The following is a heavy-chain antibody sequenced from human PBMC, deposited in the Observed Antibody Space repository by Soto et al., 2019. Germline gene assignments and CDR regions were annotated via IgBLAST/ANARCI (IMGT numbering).Heavy chain of an antibody. CDR1: GFTFSSYS. V-gene: IGHV3-21*01. CDR3: ARDDEPELELRIHFDY. CDR2: ISSSSSYI. Sequence: GGSLRLSCAASGFTFSSYSMNWVRQAPGKGLEWVSSISSSSSYIYYADSVKGRFTISRDNAKNSLYLQMNSLRAEDTAVYYCARDDEPELELRIHFDYWGQGTLVTVSS. J-gene: IGHJ4*02. D-gene: IGHD1-7*01.